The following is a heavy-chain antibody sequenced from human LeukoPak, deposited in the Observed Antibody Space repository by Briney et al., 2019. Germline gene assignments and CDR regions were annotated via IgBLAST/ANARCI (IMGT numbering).Heavy chain of an antibody. J-gene: IGHJ4*01. CDR2: IGISSGNT. CDR3: ARDPRSAFDT. CDR1: GFNFIDYS. D-gene: IGHD3-9*01. Sequence: GGSLRLSCAASGFNFIDYSMNWVRQAPGKGLEWISYIGISSGNTKYADSVKGRFTISRDKARNSLYLQMNSLRVEDTAMYYWARDPRSAFDTWGHGTLVTVS. V-gene: IGHV3-48*01.